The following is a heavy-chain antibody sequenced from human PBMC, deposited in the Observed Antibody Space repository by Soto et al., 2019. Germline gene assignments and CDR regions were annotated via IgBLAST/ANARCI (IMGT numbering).Heavy chain of an antibody. Sequence: QVLLEESGPGLVRPSGTLSLTCSVSGASINSANWWVWVRQPPGKGLEWIGEIYHVGSTTYNPSLKSRATISVDKSKNQFSLIVTSVTAADTAVYYCAKRYDFWSCRWYGLGVWGQGTTVTVSS. CDR3: AKRYDFWSCRWYGLGV. D-gene: IGHD3-3*01. J-gene: IGHJ6*02. V-gene: IGHV4-4*02. CDR1: GASINSANW. CDR2: IYHVGST.